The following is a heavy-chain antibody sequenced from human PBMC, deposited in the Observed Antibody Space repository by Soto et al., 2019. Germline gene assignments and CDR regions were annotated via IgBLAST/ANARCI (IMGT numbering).Heavy chain of an antibody. V-gene: IGHV4-34*01. J-gene: IGHJ4*02. CDR2: INHSGST. CDR3: AGLSSGSYYNIDY. Sequence: SETRSRTCAVYGGSFSCYYWSWIREPPGKGLEWIGEINHSGSTNYNPSLKSRVTISVDTSKNQFSLKLSSVTAADTAVYYCAGLSSGSYYNIDYWGQGTLVTVSS. CDR1: GGSFSCYY. D-gene: IGHD3-10*01.